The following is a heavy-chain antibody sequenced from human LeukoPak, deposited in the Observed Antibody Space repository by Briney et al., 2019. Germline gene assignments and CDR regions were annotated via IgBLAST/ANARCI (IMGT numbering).Heavy chain of an antibody. CDR1: GFTFSGSA. CDR3: RAAADLNDY. J-gene: IGHJ4*02. Sequence: GGSLRLSCAASGFTFSGSAMHWVRQASGKGLEWLGRIRSKADSYTTAYAASVKGGFIVSRDDSKNTAYLQMNSLKTEDTAVYYCRAAADLNDYWGQGTLVTVSS. CDR2: IRSKADSYTT. V-gene: IGHV3-73*01. D-gene: IGHD6-13*01.